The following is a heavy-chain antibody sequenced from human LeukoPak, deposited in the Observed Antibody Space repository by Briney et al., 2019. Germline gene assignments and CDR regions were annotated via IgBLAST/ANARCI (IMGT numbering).Heavy chain of an antibody. D-gene: IGHD5-12*01. V-gene: IGHV3-11*06. CDR1: GFTFSDYY. J-gene: IGHJ3*02. CDR2: ISSSSSYT. CDR3: ARGGYDYGYAFDI. Sequence: MPGGSLRLSCAASGFTFSDYYMSWIRQAPGKGLEWVSYISSSSSYTNYADSVKGRFTISRDNAKNSLYLQMNSLRAEDTAVYYCARGGYDYGYAFDIWGQGTMVTASS.